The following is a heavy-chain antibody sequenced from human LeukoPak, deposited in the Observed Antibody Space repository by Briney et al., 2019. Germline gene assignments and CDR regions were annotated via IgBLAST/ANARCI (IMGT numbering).Heavy chain of an antibody. CDR3: ARAARRPWGGNWFDP. CDR1: GGSISSYY. J-gene: IGHJ5*02. V-gene: IGHV4-59*12. Sequence: SETLSLTCTVSGGSISSYYWSWIRQPPGKGLEWIGYIYYSGSTNYNPSLKSRVTISVDTSKNQFSLKLSSVTAADTAVYYCARAARRPWGGNWFDPWGQGTLVTVSS. CDR2: IYYSGST. D-gene: IGHD6-6*01.